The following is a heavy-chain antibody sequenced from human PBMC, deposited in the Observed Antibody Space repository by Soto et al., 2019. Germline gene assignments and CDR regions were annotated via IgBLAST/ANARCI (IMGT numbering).Heavy chain of an antibody. J-gene: IGHJ5*02. CDR1: GGSISSYY. D-gene: IGHD3-22*01. Sequence: SETLSLTCTVSGGSISSYYWSGIRQPTGKGLEWIGYIYYSGSTNYNPSLKSRVTISVDTSKNQFSLKLSSVTAADTAVYYCARSRALPSRYYYDSSGYYVTVWFDPWGQGTLVTVSS. CDR3: ARSRALPSRYYYDSSGYYVTVWFDP. V-gene: IGHV4-59*01. CDR2: IYYSGST.